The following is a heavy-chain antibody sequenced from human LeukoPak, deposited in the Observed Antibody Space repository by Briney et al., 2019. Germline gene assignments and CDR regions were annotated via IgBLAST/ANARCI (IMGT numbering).Heavy chain of an antibody. D-gene: IGHD3-10*01. J-gene: IGHJ5*02. CDR2: MNPNSGNT. V-gene: IGHV1-8*02. Sequence: ASVKVSCKASGYTFTSYDINWVRQATGQGLEWMGWMNPNSGNTGYAQKFQGRVTMTRDTSTSTVYMELSSLRSEDTAVYYCARDEWYYYGSGSYYSWFDPWGQGTLVTVSS. CDR3: ARDEWYYYGSGSYYSWFDP. CDR1: GYTFTSYD.